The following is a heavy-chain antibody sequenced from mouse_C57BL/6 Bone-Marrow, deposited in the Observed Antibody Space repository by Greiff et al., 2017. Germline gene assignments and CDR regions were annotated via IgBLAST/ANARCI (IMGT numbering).Heavy chain of an antibody. CDR1: GYTFTDYY. CDR3: ARGVYYYCGSDY. V-gene: IGHV1-84*01. J-gene: IGHJ2*01. Sequence: VQLQQSGPELVKPGASVKLSCKASGYTFTDYYIHWVKQRPGQGLEWIGWIYPGSGNTKYNEKFKGKATLTVDKPSSTAYMQLSSLTSEDSAVYYCARGVYYYCGSDYWGQGTTLTVSS. CDR2: IYPGSGNT. D-gene: IGHD1-1*01.